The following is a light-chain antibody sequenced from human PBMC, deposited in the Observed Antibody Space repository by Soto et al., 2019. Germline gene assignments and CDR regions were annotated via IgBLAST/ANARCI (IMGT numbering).Light chain of an antibody. CDR2: EAT. J-gene: IGLJ2*01. CDR1: SSDVGTYDL. V-gene: IGLV2-14*02. CDR3: SSYTTSTSFIL. Sequence: QSALTQPASVSGSPGQSITISCTGTSSDVGTYDLVSWYQHHPGAAPKLIIYEATRRPSGISNRFSGSKSGNTASLTISGLQAEDEADYYCSSYTTSTSFILFGGGTKLTVL.